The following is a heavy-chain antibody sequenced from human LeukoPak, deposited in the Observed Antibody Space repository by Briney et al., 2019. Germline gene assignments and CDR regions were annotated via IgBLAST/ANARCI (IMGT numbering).Heavy chain of an antibody. V-gene: IGHV3-7*01. CDR2: IKQDGSQT. J-gene: IGHJ4*02. Sequence: GGSLRLSCEASGFTFSTYWMSWVRQAPGKGLEWVANIKQDGSQTYHADSVKGRFTISRDNAKNSLYLQMNSLRAEDTAVYYCARAIPKDPGDYWGQGTLVTVSS. CDR1: GFTFSTYW. CDR3: ARAIPKDPGDY.